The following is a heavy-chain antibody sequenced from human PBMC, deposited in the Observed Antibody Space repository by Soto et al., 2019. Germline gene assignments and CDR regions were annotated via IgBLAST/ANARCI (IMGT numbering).Heavy chain of an antibody. CDR2: ISSSSYI. V-gene: IGHV3-21*01. D-gene: IGHD2-15*01. J-gene: IGHJ5*02. Sequence: GGSLRLSCAASGFTFSSYSMNWVRQAPGKGLEWVSSISSSSYIYYADSVKGRFTISRDNAKNSLYLKMNSLRAEDTAVYYCARGAPVSEIVVVVAASSRWFDPWGQGTLVTVSS. CDR3: ARGAPVSEIVVVVAASSRWFDP. CDR1: GFTFSSYS.